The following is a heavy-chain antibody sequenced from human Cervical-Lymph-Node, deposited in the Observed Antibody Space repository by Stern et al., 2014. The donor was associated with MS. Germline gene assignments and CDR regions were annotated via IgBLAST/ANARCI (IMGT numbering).Heavy chain of an antibody. D-gene: IGHD6-19*01. J-gene: IGHJ6*02. CDR3: AREVAGHRLGMMDV. CDR1: GNTFTSYQ. V-gene: IGHV1-46*01. CDR2: INPSGGST. Sequence: QVQLVQSGAEVKKPGASVKVSCKASGNTFTSYQMHWVRQIPGQGLEGMGIINPSGGSTSYAQKFQGRVTMTRDTSTSTVYMELSSLRSEDTAVYYCAREVAGHRLGMMDVWGQGTTVTVSS.